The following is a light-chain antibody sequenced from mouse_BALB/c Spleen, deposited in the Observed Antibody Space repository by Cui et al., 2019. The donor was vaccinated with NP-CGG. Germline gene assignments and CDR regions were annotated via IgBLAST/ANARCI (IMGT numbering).Light chain of an antibody. V-gene: IGLV1*01. CDR1: TGAVTTTNY. CDR2: GTN. CDR3: ALWYSNHWV. Sequence: QAVVTQASALTTSPGETVTRTCRSSTGAVTTTNYANWVQEKPDHLFTGLIGGTNNRAPGVPARFSGSLIGDKAALTITGAQTEDEAIYFCALWYSNHWVFGGGTNLTVL. J-gene: IGLJ1*01.